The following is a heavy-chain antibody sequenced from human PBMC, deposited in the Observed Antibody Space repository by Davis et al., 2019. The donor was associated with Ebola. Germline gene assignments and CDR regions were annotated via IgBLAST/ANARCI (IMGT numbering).Heavy chain of an antibody. CDR3: ARDGETTVTTLDY. D-gene: IGHD4-11*01. Sequence: MPSETLSLTCTVSGGSISSYYWSWIRQPPGKGLEWIGYIYYSGSTNYNPSLKSRVTISVDKSKNQFSLKLSSVTAADTAVYYCARDGETTVTTLDYWGQGTLVTVSS. J-gene: IGHJ4*02. CDR1: GGSISSYY. CDR2: IYYSGST. V-gene: IGHV4-59*12.